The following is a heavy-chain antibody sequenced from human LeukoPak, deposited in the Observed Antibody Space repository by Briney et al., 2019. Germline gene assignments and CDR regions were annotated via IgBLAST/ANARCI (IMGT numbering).Heavy chain of an antibody. J-gene: IGHJ4*02. CDR1: GFAFRRYG. V-gene: IGHV3-30*03. D-gene: IGHD2-2*01. CDR3: ARGPGALDY. CDR2: ISHDGTNK. Sequence: TGRSLRLSCAASGFAFRRYGMHWVRQAPGKGLEGVALISHDGTNKNHADSAKGRFTISRDNSNNTLYLQMNSLRPEDTAVYYCARGPGALDYWGQGTLVTVSS.